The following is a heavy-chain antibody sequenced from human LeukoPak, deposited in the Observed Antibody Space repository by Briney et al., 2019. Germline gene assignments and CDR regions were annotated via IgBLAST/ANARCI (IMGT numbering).Heavy chain of an antibody. D-gene: IGHD3-3*01. Sequence: ASVKVSCKASGYTFINNWMHWVRQAPGQGLEWMGWINTNTGNPTYAQGSTGRFVFSLDTSVSTAYLQISSLKAEDTAVYYCARGKYYDFWSGSSYMDVWGKGTTVTVSS. CDR1: GYTFINNW. CDR2: INTNTGNP. J-gene: IGHJ6*03. CDR3: ARGKYYDFWSGSSYMDV. V-gene: IGHV7-4-1*02.